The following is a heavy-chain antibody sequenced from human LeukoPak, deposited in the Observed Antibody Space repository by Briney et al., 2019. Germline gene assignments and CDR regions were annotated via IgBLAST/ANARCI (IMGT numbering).Heavy chain of an antibody. V-gene: IGHV1-69*06. D-gene: IGHD6-13*01. CDR3: ARARTRIGYSSSWYLWTQLPNWFDP. Sequence: ASVKVSCKASGGTFSSYAISWVRQAPGQGLEWMGGIIPIFGTANYAQKFQGRVTITADKSTSTAYMELSSLRSEDTAVYYCARARTRIGYSSSWYLWTQLPNWFDPWGQGTLVTVSS. CDR2: IIPIFGTA. CDR1: GGTFSSYA. J-gene: IGHJ5*02.